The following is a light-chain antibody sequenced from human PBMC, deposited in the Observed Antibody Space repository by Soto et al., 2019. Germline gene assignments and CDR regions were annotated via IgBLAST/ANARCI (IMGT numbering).Light chain of an antibody. J-gene: IGKJ2*01. V-gene: IGKV3-15*01. CDR1: QGLGTN. Sequence: TVMTQSPATLSVSPGERATLSCRASQGLGTNLAWYQQRPGQAPRLLIYAASTRATGVPARFSGSGSETEFTLSISSLQPEDLATYYCQQLNSYPYTFAQGTKLEIK. CDR2: AAS. CDR3: QQLNSYPYT.